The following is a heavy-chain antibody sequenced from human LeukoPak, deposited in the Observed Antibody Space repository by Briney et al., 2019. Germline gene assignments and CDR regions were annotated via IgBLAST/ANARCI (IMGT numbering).Heavy chain of an antibody. CDR1: GYTFTSYG. CDR3: ARDRGYCSSTSCYLDYYYGMDV. Sequence: ASVKVSCKASGYTFTSYGISWVRQAPGQGLEWMGWISAYNGNTNYAQKPQGRVTMTTDTSTSTAYMELRSLRSDDTAVYYCARDRGYCSSTSCYLDYYYGMDVWGQGTTVTVSS. J-gene: IGHJ6*02. D-gene: IGHD2-2*01. CDR2: ISAYNGNT. V-gene: IGHV1-18*01.